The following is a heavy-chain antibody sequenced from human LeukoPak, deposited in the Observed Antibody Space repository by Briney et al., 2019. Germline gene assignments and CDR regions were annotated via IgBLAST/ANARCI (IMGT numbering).Heavy chain of an antibody. CDR2: IYYGQTI. V-gene: IGHV4-39*01. J-gene: IGHJ3*01. CDR1: AASISSSSHH. Sequence: PSETLSLTCTISAASISSSSHHWGWIRQSPGKGQEWIGSIYYGQTIYYNPSLNSRVTISVVTSKDQFTLQLNSVTAADTAVYYCASHTGGNLDAFDLWGQGTMVTVSS. D-gene: IGHD4-23*01. CDR3: ASHTGGNLDAFDL.